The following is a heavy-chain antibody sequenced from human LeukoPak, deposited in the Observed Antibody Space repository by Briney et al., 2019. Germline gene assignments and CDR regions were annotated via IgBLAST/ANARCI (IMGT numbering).Heavy chain of an antibody. J-gene: IGHJ5*02. V-gene: IGHV3-33*01. Sequence: QPWRSLRLSCAASGFTFGSYGMHWVRQAPGKGLEWVAVIWYDGSNKYYADSVKGRFTISRDNSKNTLYLQMNSLRAEDTAVYYCARDYDILTGYYRVTNWFDPWGQGTLVTVSS. CDR1: GFTFGSYG. CDR2: IWYDGSNK. D-gene: IGHD3-9*01. CDR3: ARDYDILTGYYRVTNWFDP.